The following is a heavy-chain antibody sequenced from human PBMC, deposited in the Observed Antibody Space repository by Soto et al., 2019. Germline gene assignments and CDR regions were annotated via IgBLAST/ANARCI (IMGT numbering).Heavy chain of an antibody. Sequence: QVQLVESGGGVVQPGRSVRLSCAASGFTFSSYAMHWVRQAPGKGLEWVAVISYDGSNKYYADSVKGRFTISRDNSKNTLYLQMNSLRAEDTAVYYCARNRVMIVVVPGPGYFDYWGQGTLVTVSS. D-gene: IGHD3-22*01. V-gene: IGHV3-30-3*01. CDR1: GFTFSSYA. J-gene: IGHJ4*02. CDR2: ISYDGSNK. CDR3: ARNRVMIVVVPGPGYFDY.